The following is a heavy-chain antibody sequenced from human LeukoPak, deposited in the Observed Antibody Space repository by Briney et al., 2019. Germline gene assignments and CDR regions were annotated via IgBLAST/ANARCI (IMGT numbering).Heavy chain of an antibody. J-gene: IGHJ5*02. CDR1: GVSISSTSYC. V-gene: IGHV4-39*01. D-gene: IGHD3-10*01. CDR2: IYYSGRS. Sequence: KPSETLSLTCTVSGVSISSTSYCWGWIRQPPGKGPEWIGSIYYSGRSYYNPSLKSRVTISVDTPKSQFSLKLSSVTAADTAVYHCAQSLGASTWFGNWFDPWGQGTLVTVSS. CDR3: AQSLGASTWFGNWFDP.